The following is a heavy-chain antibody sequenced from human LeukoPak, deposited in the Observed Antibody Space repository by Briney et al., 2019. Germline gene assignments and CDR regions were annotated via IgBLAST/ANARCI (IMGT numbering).Heavy chain of an antibody. CDR3: AKSGAPYYDFWSGYYNNWLDS. Sequence: SETLSLTCAVSGGSISSSNWWSWVRQPPGKGLEWIGEIYHSGSTNYNPSLKSRVTISVDKSKNQFSLKLSSVTAEDTGVYYCAKSGAPYYDFWSGYYNNWLDSWGQGILATVSS. J-gene: IGHJ5*01. CDR1: GGSISSSNW. V-gene: IGHV4-4*02. D-gene: IGHD3-3*01. CDR2: IYHSGST.